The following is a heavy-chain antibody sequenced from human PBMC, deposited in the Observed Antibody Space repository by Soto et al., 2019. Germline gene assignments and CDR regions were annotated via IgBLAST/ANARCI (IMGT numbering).Heavy chain of an antibody. CDR1: GGSISSYY. V-gene: IGHV4-59*01. Sequence: PSETLSLTXTVSGGSISSYYWSWIRQPPGKGLEWIGYIYYSGSTNYNPSLKSRVTISVDTSKNQFSLKLSSVTAADTAVYYCAANIAAAGNYYYYGMDVWGQGTTVTVSS. D-gene: IGHD6-13*01. CDR2: IYYSGST. J-gene: IGHJ6*02. CDR3: AANIAAAGNYYYYGMDV.